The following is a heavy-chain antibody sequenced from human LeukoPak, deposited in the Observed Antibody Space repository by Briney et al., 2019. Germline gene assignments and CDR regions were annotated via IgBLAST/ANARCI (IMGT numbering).Heavy chain of an antibody. V-gene: IGHV3-21*01. CDR1: GFTFSSYS. D-gene: IGHD2-2*01. CDR2: ISSSSSYI. CDR3: AREVSVVVPAASSWDDAFDI. Sequence: PGGSLRLSCAASGFTFSSYSMNWVRQAPGKGLEWVSSISSSSSYIYYADSVKGRFTISRDNAKNSLYLQMNSLRAEDTAVYYCAREVSVVVPAASSWDDAFDIWGQGTMVTVSS. J-gene: IGHJ3*02.